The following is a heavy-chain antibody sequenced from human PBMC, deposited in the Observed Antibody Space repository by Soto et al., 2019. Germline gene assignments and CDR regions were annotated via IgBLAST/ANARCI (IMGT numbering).Heavy chain of an antibody. D-gene: IGHD6-13*01. V-gene: IGHV2-5*02. J-gene: IGHJ4*02. CDR1: GFSLSTSGVG. CDR3: VHKHCSSSWYVIDY. Sequence: QITLKESGPTLVKPTQTLTLTCTFSGFSLSTSGVGVGWIRQPPGKALEWLALIYWDDDKRYSPSLKTRLTITMDPTNNQVLLTMTNMHPVNTATYYCVHKHCSSSWYVIDYLGQGTLVTVSS. CDR2: IYWDDDK.